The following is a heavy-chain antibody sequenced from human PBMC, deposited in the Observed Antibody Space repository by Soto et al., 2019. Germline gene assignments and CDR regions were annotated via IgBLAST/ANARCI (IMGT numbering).Heavy chain of an antibody. Sequence: GGSLRLSCVASGFSFSDYWMSWVRQAPGKGPEWVANIKFDGSVKQYVDSVRGRFSISRDNFRNSLFLQMNSLRAGDTAIYYCVKDGGYCSSATCYSPRNHYFDSWGQGTLVTVSS. J-gene: IGHJ4*02. CDR2: IKFDGSVK. CDR1: GFSFSDYW. V-gene: IGHV3-7*03. CDR3: VKDGGYCSSATCYSPRNHYFDS. D-gene: IGHD2-2*01.